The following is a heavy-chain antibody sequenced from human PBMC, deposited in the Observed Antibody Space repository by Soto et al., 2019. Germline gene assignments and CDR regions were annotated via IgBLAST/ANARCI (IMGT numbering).Heavy chain of an antibody. V-gene: IGHV1-18*01. CDR1: GYTFIRSG. CDR2: ISTHNGNT. J-gene: IGHJ5*02. Sequence: ASVKISCKASGYTFIRSGISLVRQAPGQGLEWMGWISTHNGNTYYAQNFQGRVTMTSDTPTSTAYMELRSLRSGDTAFYYCVRDEISSAGLDPWGQGTLVTVSS. CDR3: VRDEISSAGLDP.